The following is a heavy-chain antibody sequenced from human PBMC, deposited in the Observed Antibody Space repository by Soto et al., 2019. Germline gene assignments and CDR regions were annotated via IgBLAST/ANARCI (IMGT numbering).Heavy chain of an antibody. CDR1: GASVSSGGYY. V-gene: IGHV4-31*03. J-gene: IGHJ6*02. Sequence: QVQLQESGPGLVKPSQTLSLTCSVSGASVSSGGYYLTWIRQHPGKDLEWIGFIYYRGSPYYNPSLKSRVTISADTSRNQFSLKVTSVTAADTAVYYCARDRHLSEVPHGGYYYYDMDVWGPGTTVTVSS. CDR2: IYYRGSP. CDR3: ARDRHLSEVPHGGYYYYDMDV. D-gene: IGHD2-2*01.